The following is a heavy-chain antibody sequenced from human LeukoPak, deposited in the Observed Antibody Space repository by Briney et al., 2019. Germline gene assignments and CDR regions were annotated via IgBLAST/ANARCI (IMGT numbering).Heavy chain of an antibody. J-gene: IGHJ4*02. Sequence: GGSLRLSCSASGFSFSKFVMHWVRQAPGKGLEYVSAISINGGSTYYTDSVKGRFTISRDNSKNTLCLQMSGLRDEDTAVYYCVKPSISAAGTDHWGQGTLVTVSS. CDR1: GFSFSKFV. V-gene: IGHV3-64D*06. CDR3: VKPSISAAGTDH. CDR2: ISINGGST. D-gene: IGHD6-13*01.